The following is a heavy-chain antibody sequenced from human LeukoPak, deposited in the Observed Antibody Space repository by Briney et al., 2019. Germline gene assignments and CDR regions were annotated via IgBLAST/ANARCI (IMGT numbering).Heavy chain of an antibody. D-gene: IGHD3-22*01. CDR2: IYYGGST. J-gene: IGHJ4*02. CDR3: ARDIYYYDTSGYAPLDY. CDR1: GGSICSSSYY. Sequence: SETLSLTCSVSGGSICSSSYYWGWIRQPPGKGLEWIGRIYYGGSTYYNPALKSRVTMSVDTSKNQFSLKLSSVTAADTAVYYCARDIYYYDTSGYAPLDYWGQGTLVTVSS. V-gene: IGHV4-39*07.